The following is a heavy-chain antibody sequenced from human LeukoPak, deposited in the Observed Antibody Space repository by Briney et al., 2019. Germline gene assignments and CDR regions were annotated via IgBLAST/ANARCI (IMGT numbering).Heavy chain of an antibody. J-gene: IGHJ4*02. CDR3: AKDKKSGYSYGYCDY. V-gene: IGHV3-23*01. D-gene: IGHD5-18*01. CDR2: ISGSGGTT. Sequence: GGSLRLSCAASGFTFRSYAMSWVRQAPGKGLEWVSTISGSGGTTYYADSVKGRFTISRDNSKNTLYLQMNSLRAEDTAVYYCAKDKKSGYSYGYCDYWGQGTVTPVSS. CDR1: GFTFRSYA.